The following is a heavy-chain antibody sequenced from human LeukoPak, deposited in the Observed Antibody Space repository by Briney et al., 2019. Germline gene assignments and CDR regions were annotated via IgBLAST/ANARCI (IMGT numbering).Heavy chain of an antibody. J-gene: IGHJ3*02. CDR3: AREGSYGDPGGHDAFDI. D-gene: IGHD4-17*01. V-gene: IGHV1-18*01. CDR2: ISAYNGNT. Sequence: GASVKVSCKASGGTFSSYAISWVRQAPGQGLEWMGWISAYNGNTNYAQKLQGRVTMTTDTSTSTAYMELRSLRSDDTAVYYCAREGSYGDPGGHDAFDIWGQGTMVTVSS. CDR1: GGTFSSYA.